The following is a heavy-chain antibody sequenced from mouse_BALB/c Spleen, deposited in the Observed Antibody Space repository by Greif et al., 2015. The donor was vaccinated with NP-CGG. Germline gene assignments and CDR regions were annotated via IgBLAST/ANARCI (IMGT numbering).Heavy chain of an antibody. Sequence: EVKVVESGGGLVQPGGSRKLSCPASGFTFSSFGMHWVRQAPEKGLEWVAYISSGSSTIYYADTVKGRFTISRDNPKNTLFLQMTSLRSEDTAMYYCARSYYRPPLYYYAMDYWGQGTSVTVSS. D-gene: IGHD2-14*01. CDR1: GFTFSSFG. J-gene: IGHJ4*01. CDR3: ARSYYRPPLYYYAMDY. V-gene: IGHV5-17*02. CDR2: ISSGSSTI.